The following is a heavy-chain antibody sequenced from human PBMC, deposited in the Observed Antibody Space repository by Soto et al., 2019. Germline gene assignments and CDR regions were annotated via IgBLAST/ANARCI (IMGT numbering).Heavy chain of an antibody. Sequence: GESLKISCKGSGYSFTSYWIGWVRQMPGKGLEWMGIIYPGDSDTRYSPSFQGQVTISADKSISTAYLQWSSLKASDTAMYYCARVVPAANPYYYYYYMDVWGKGTTVTVSS. J-gene: IGHJ6*03. CDR3: ARVVPAANPYYYYYYMDV. D-gene: IGHD2-2*01. V-gene: IGHV5-51*01. CDR2: IYPGDSDT. CDR1: GYSFTSYW.